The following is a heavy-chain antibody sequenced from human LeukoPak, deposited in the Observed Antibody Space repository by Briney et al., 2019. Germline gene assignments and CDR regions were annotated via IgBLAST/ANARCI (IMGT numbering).Heavy chain of an antibody. D-gene: IGHD3-22*01. CDR1: GFTLSNYG. V-gene: IGHV3-23*01. Sequence: GGSLRLSCAASGFTLSNYGTRCVRQVPGKRLEWVSLTSSGGGSTYYADSVKGRFTISRDKTRNTLYLRMHDLRADGTAVYYCAKDPISNGYAFDIWGQGTMVTVSS. CDR3: AKDPISNGYAFDI. J-gene: IGHJ3*02. CDR2: TSSGGGST.